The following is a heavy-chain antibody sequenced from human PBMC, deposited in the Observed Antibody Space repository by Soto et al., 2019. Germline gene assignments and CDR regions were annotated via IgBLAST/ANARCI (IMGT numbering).Heavy chain of an antibody. V-gene: IGHV3-11*06. CDR2: ISSSSSYT. J-gene: IGHJ4*02. CDR3: ARGLEIQLWPLYFDD. CDR1: GFTFSDYY. Sequence: QVQLVESGGGLVKPGGSLRLSCAASGFTFSDYYMSWIRQAPGKGLEWVSYISSSSSYTNYADSVKGRFTISRDNAKNSLYLQMNSLRAEDTAVYYCARGLEIQLWPLYFDDWGQGTLVTVSS. D-gene: IGHD5-18*01.